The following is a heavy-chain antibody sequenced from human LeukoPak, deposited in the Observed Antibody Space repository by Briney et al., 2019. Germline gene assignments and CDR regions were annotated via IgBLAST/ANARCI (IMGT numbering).Heavy chain of an antibody. CDR3: ARGYCVSTSCYYFFDY. D-gene: IGHD2-2*01. CDR2: INWNGGST. V-gene: IGHV3-20*04. Sequence: GGSLRLSCAASGFTFDDYGMSWVRQAPGKGLEWVSGINWNGGSTGYADSVKGRFTISRDNAKNSLFLQMNSLRAEDTALYYCARGYCVSTSCYYFFDYWGQGTLVSVPS. J-gene: IGHJ4*02. CDR1: GFTFDDYG.